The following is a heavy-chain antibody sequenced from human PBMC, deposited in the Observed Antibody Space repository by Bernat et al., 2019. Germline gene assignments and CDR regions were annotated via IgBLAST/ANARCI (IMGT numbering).Heavy chain of an antibody. J-gene: IGHJ4*02. CDR3: AHRKGGRCDYIWGSYRPLDY. CDR1: GFSLSTSGVG. V-gene: IGHV2-5*02. D-gene: IGHD3-16*02. CDR2: IYWDDDK. Sequence: QITLKESGPTLVKPTQTLTLTCTFSGFSLSTSGVGVGWIRQPPGKALEWLALIYWDDDKRYSPSLKSRLTITKDTSKNQVVLTMTNMDPVDTATYYCAHRKGGRCDYIWGSYRPLDYWGQGTLVTVSS.